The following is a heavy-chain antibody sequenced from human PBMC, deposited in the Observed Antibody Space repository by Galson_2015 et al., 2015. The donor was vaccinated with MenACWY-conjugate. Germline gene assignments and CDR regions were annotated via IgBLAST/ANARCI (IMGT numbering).Heavy chain of an antibody. Sequence: SVKVSCKASGGTFSSYVITWVRQAPGQGLEWMGGTIPMFGTPNYAQKFQGRVTITADKSTSTAYMELSSLRSEDTAVYYCARSRYCYSEADVWGKGTTVTVSS. CDR1: GGTFSSYV. D-gene: IGHD2/OR15-2a*01. CDR3: ARSRYCYSEADV. V-gene: IGHV1-69*06. J-gene: IGHJ6*04. CDR2: TIPMFGTP.